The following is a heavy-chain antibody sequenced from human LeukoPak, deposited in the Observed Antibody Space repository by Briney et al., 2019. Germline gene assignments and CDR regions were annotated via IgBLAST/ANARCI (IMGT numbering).Heavy chain of an antibody. CDR3: GMSGDRVPLQDDVFDV. D-gene: IGHD1-26*01. J-gene: IGHJ3*01. V-gene: IGHV5-51*01. Sequence: PGESLQISCQVSGSIFTSYCIGWGRPVRGKGGGGRGIIYPGVSVPTYTPSFQCQVTISVDKSIPPAYLQWSSLQASDTAMYYCGMSGDRVPLQDDVFDVWGQGTMVTVST. CDR1: GSIFTSYC. CDR2: IYPGVSVP.